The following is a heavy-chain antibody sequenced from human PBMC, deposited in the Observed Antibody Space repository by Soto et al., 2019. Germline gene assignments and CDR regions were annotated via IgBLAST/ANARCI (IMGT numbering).Heavy chain of an antibody. Sequence: QVQLQESGPGLVKPSQTLSLTYTVSGGSVTSGGYYWSWIRQHPGKGLEWIGYIYYSGGTYYNPSLNSRVTISVDTSKNQFSLKLTSVTAADTAVYYCARSILTGFYAYFDYWGQGTLVTVSS. V-gene: IGHV4-31*03. CDR1: GGSVTSGGYY. D-gene: IGHD3-9*01. CDR2: IYYSGGT. CDR3: ARSILTGFYAYFDY. J-gene: IGHJ4*02.